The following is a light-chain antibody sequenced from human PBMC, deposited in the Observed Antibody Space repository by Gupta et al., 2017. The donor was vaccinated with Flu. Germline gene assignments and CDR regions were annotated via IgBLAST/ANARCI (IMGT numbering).Light chain of an antibody. CDR1: SSDVGGYTY. V-gene: IGLV2-8*01. CDR3: SSYAGSNKYVV. J-gene: IGLJ2*01. CDR2: EGS. Sequence: QSALTQPPSASGSPGQSVTISCTGTSSDVGGYTYVSWYQQHPGKAPKLMIYEGSKRPSGVPDRFSGAKSGNTASLTVSGLQAEDEADYYCSSYAGSNKYVVFGGGTKLTVL.